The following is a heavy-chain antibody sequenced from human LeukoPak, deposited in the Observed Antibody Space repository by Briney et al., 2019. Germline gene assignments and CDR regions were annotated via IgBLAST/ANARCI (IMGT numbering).Heavy chain of an antibody. CDR3: VGEKAASAY. J-gene: IGHJ4*02. D-gene: IGHD6-25*01. Sequence: GGSLRLSCAASGFTLSDYYMSWIRQAPGKGLEWVGYISNSGSTIYYADSVRGRFTISRDNAKNSLYLQMSSLRAEDTAVYYCVGEKAASAYWGQGTLVTVSS. CDR1: GFTLSDYY. V-gene: IGHV3-11*01. CDR2: ISNSGSTI.